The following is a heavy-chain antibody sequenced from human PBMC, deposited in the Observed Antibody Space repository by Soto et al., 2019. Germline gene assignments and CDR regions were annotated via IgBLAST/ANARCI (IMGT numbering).Heavy chain of an antibody. CDR1: GFTFSTSG. D-gene: IGHD5-18*01. J-gene: IGHJ4*02. Sequence: EVQLVESGGGLFQPGGSLRLSCAASGFTFSTSGMNWVRQAPGKGLVWVAGIKEDGSEKYYVDSVKGRFTISKDNAENSLELHMNRLRVEDTAVYYCVRDRGYNAFDYWGLGTLVTVSS. CDR2: IKEDGSEK. CDR3: VRDRGYNAFDY. V-gene: IGHV3-7*01.